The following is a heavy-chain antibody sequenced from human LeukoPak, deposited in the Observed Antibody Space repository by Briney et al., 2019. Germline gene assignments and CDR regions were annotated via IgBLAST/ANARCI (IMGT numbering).Heavy chain of an antibody. CDR1: GYTFTSYG. D-gene: IGHD2/OR15-2a*01. CDR3: ARDRDGSPGFYAPMDV. V-gene: IGHV1-18*01. CDR2: ISAYNGNT. Sequence: ASVKVSCKASGYTFTSYGISWVRQAPGQGLEWMGWISAYNGNTSYAQKLQGRVTMTTDTSTSTAYMELRSLRSDDTAVYYCARDRDGSPGFYAPMDVWGQGTTVTVSS. J-gene: IGHJ6*02.